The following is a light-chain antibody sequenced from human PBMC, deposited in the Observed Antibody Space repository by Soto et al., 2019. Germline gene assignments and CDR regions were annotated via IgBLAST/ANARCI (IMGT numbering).Light chain of an antibody. J-gene: IGKJ2*01. V-gene: IGKV3-20*01. CDR1: QSVSSSS. Sequence: EIVLTQSPGTLSLSPGARATLSCRASQSVSSSSLAWYQQKPGQAPRLLIYGASSRATGIPDRFSGSGSGTDFTLTISRLDPEDFAVYYCQQYGSRTYTFGQGTKLEI. CDR2: GAS. CDR3: QQYGSRTYT.